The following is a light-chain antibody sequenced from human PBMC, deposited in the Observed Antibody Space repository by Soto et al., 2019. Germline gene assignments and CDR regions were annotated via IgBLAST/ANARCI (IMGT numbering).Light chain of an antibody. CDR1: RSNIGNNA. Sequence: QPVLTQPPSVSAAPRQRVTISCSGSRSNIGNNAVNWYQQFPEKAPKLLIHYHDRVPSGVSDRFSGSKSGTSASLAISGVQSEDEADYYCAAWDDSLNGPVFGGGTKLTVL. CDR2: YHD. CDR3: AAWDDSLNGPV. J-gene: IGLJ3*02. V-gene: IGLV1-36*01.